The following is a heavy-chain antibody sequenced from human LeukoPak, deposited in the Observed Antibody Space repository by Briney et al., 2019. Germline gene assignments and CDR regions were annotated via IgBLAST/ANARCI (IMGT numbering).Heavy chain of an antibody. Sequence: SETLSLTCAVSAASISNYYWSWIRLVPGKGLEWIGYISTSGSTNYNPSLKSRVSISLDTSKNRFSLNLNFVTAADTAVYYCASPRSGYRYTFDYWGQGALVTVSS. CDR3: ASPRSGYRYTFDY. D-gene: IGHD3-22*01. J-gene: IGHJ4*02. CDR1: AASISNYY. V-gene: IGHV4-4*09. CDR2: ISTSGST.